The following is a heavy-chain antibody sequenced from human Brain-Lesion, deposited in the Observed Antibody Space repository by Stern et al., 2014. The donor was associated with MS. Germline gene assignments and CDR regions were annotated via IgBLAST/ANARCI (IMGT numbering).Heavy chain of an antibody. J-gene: IGHJ4*02. CDR2: VYYSGNT. Sequence: QVQLQESGPGLVKPSDTLSLTCSVSGDSLSSSTFYWGWIRQPPGKGPEWIGSVYYSGNTYYHPPLKSRVTISVDTSKNQFSLRLPSVTAADTAVYYCARHQLGYGYAYLRYWGQGTLVTVSS. V-gene: IGHV4-39*01. D-gene: IGHD5-18*01. CDR3: ARHQLGYGYAYLRY. CDR1: GDSLSSSTFY.